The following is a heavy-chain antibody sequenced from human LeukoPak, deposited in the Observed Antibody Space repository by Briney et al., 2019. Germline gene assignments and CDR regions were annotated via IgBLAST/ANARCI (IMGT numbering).Heavy chain of an antibody. J-gene: IGHJ4*02. CDR3: AKDTNGSHYYFDY. V-gene: IGHV3-9*01. CDR2: ISWNSGSI. D-gene: IGHD1-26*01. CDR1: GFTFDDYA. Sequence: GRSLRLSCAASGFTFDDYAMHWVRQVPGKGLEWVSGISWNSGSIAYADSVKGRFTISRDNAKNSLYLQMNSLRAEDTALYYCAKDTNGSHYYFDYWGQGTLVTVSS.